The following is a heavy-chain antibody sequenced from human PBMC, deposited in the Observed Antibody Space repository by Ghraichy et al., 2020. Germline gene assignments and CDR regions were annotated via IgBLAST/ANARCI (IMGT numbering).Heavy chain of an antibody. CDR2: IYYSGST. D-gene: IGHD3-10*01. J-gene: IGHJ2*01. V-gene: IGHV4-39*07. Sequence: SETLSLTCTVSGGSISSSSYYWGWIRQPPGKGLEWIGSIYYSGSTYYNPSLKSRVTISVDTSKNQFSLKLSSVTAADTAVYYCARSANHYYGSGSRYGARWYFDLWGRGTLVTVSS. CDR3: ARSANHYYGSGSRYGARWYFDL. CDR1: GGSISSSSYY.